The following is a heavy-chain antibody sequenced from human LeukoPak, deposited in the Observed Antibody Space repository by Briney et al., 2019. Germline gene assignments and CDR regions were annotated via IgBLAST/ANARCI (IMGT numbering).Heavy chain of an antibody. CDR1: GYTFTGYY. J-gene: IGHJ3*02. Sequence: ASVKVSCKASGYTFTGYYLHWVRQAPGHGLEWMGWINPNRGGTNYAQKFQGRVTMTRDTSISTAYMELSRLRSDDTAVYYCAREGATVVTPDGAFDIWGQGTMVTVSS. CDR3: AREGATVVTPDGAFDI. V-gene: IGHV1-2*02. D-gene: IGHD4-23*01. CDR2: INPNRGGT.